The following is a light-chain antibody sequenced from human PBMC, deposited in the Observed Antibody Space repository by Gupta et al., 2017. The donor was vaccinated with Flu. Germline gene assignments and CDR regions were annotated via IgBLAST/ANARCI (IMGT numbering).Light chain of an antibody. J-gene: IGLJ3*02. CDR3: AAWDDNLNAWV. V-gene: IGLV1-44*01. CDR1: TSNIESNT. Sequence: QSVLTQPSSVSGTPGQRVTISCSGNTSNIESNTVTWYQHLPGAAPKLLVYGDNQRPSGVPDRFSGSKSGTSASLAISGLQSDDEADYYCAAWDDNLNAWVFGGGTDLTVL. CDR2: GDN.